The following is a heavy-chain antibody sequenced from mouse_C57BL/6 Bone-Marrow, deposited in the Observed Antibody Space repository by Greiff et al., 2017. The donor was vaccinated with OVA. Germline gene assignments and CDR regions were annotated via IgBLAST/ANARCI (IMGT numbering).Heavy chain of an antibody. CDR3: TNSLDGNWDWYFDV. J-gene: IGHJ1*03. CDR2: IDPEDGDT. V-gene: IGHV14-1*01. D-gene: IGHD4-1*01. Sequence: VQLQQSGAELVRPGASVKLSCTASGFNIKDYYMHWVKQRPEQGLEWIGRIDPEDGDTEYAPKFQGKATMTADTSSNTAYLQLSSLTSEDTAVYYVTNSLDGNWDWYFDVWGTGTTVTVSS. CDR1: GFNIKDYY.